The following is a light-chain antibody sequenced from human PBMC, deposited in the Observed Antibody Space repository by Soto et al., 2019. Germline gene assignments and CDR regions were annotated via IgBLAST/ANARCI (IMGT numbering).Light chain of an antibody. Sequence: QSALTQPRSVSGSPGQSVTISCTGTSSDVGRYNYVSWYQHHPGTAPKAMIYDVSERPSGVPDRFSGSKSGNTASLTISGLQAEDEADYYCCSYAGSPRFVFGTGTKLTVL. J-gene: IGLJ1*01. CDR1: SSDVGRYNY. V-gene: IGLV2-11*01. CDR3: CSYAGSPRFV. CDR2: DVS.